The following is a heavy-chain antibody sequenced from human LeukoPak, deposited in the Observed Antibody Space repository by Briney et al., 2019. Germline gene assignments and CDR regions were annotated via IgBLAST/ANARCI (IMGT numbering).Heavy chain of an antibody. J-gene: IGHJ4*02. D-gene: IGHD2-2*03. CDR2: VYYSGST. Sequence: SETLSLTCTVSGGSISSSSYYWGWIRQPPGKGLEWIGSVYYSGSTYYNPSLKSRVTISVDTSKNQFSLKLSSVTAADTAVYYCARLGYCSSTSCYPIDYWGQGTLVTVSS. CDR1: GGSISSSSYY. CDR3: ARLGYCSSTSCYPIDY. V-gene: IGHV4-39*01.